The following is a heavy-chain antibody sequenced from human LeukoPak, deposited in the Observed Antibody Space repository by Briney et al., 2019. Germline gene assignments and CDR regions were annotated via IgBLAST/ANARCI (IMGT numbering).Heavy chain of an antibody. Sequence: ASAKVSCKASGYTFTSYDISWVRQAPGQGLEWMGWISAYNGNTNYTQKFQGRVTVTTDTSTSTAYMELRSLRSDDTAVYYCARDNDYGSGSYYNVWGQGTLVTVSS. V-gene: IGHV1-18*01. D-gene: IGHD3-10*01. CDR1: GYTFTSYD. CDR3: ARDNDYGSGSYYNV. J-gene: IGHJ4*02. CDR2: ISAYNGNT.